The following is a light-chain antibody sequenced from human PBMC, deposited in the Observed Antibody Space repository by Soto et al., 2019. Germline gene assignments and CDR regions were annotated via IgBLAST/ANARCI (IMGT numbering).Light chain of an antibody. CDR3: SSYTSTSTPCV. CDR2: EVS. J-gene: IGLJ1*01. CDR1: SSDVGGYNY. Sequence: VLTQPASVSGSPGQSITISCTGTSSDVGGYNYVSWYQLHPGKAPKLIIYEVSHRPSGASNHFSGYKSGNTASLTISGLQAEDEADYYCSSYTSTSTPCVFGTGTKVTVL. V-gene: IGLV2-14*01.